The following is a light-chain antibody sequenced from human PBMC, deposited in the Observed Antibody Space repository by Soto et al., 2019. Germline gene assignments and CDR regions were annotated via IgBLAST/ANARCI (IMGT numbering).Light chain of an antibody. Sequence: EIVMTQSPATLSVSPGETATLSCRASQSVSSNLAWYQQKPGQAPRLLIYGASSRATGIPARFSGSGSGTDFTLTINSLQSEDFTAYYCQQYNSWPLTFGGGTKVEIK. V-gene: IGKV3D-15*01. CDR1: QSVSSN. J-gene: IGKJ4*01. CDR2: GAS. CDR3: QQYNSWPLT.